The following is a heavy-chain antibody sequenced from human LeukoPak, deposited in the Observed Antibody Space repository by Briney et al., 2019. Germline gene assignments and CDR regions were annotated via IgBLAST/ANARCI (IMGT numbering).Heavy chain of an antibody. D-gene: IGHD3-10*01. CDR2: ISGSGGST. V-gene: IGHV3-23*01. CDR1: GFTFSSYA. Sequence: PGGSLRLSCAASGFTFSSYAMSWVRQAPGKGLEWVSAISGSGGSTYYADSVKGRFTISRDNAKNSLYLQMNSLRAEDTAVYYCARLGPGGSGSYYNLPLFDYWGQGTLVTVSS. J-gene: IGHJ4*02. CDR3: ARLGPGGSGSYYNLPLFDY.